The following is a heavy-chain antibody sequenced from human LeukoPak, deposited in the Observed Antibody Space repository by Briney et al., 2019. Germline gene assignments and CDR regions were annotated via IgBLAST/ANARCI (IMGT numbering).Heavy chain of an antibody. Sequence: GGSLRLSCAASGFTFSSYWMSWVRQAPGKGLEGVANIKQDGSETYYVDSVKGRFTISRDNAKNSLYLQMNSLRAEDTAVYYCARVPYYYDSSGYFPFDYWGQGTLVTVSS. D-gene: IGHD3-22*01. CDR2: IKQDGSET. V-gene: IGHV3-7*01. CDR3: ARVPYYYDSSGYFPFDY. J-gene: IGHJ4*02. CDR1: GFTFSSYW.